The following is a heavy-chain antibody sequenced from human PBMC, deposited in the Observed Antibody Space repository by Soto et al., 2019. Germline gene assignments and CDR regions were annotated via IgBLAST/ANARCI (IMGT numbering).Heavy chain of an antibody. Sequence: GXSVKAWFRASCYTFLTYCIPWVRQAPGQGLEWMGWISTYRGNTDYSQKLQGRVAMTTDTSTRTAYMELRSLRSDDTAVYYCSRKSSSSSWFDPWGKGTMFTVSS. CDR3: SRKSSSSSWFDP. D-gene: IGHD6-6*01. J-gene: IGHJ5*02. V-gene: IGHV1-18*01. CDR1: CYTFLTYC. CDR2: ISTYRGNT.